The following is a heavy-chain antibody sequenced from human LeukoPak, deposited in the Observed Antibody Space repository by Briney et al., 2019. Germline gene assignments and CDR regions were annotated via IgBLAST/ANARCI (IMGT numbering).Heavy chain of an antibody. CDR1: GGTFSSYA. CDR3: ARIIAAAGTGNYYYYYMDV. Sequence: GASVKVSCKAPGGTFSSYAISWVRQAPGQGLEWMGRIIPIFGTANYAQKFQGRVTITTDESTSTAYMELSSLRSEDTAVYYCARIIAAAGTGNYYYYYMDVWGKGTTVTVSS. V-gene: IGHV1-69*05. CDR2: IIPIFGTA. D-gene: IGHD6-13*01. J-gene: IGHJ6*03.